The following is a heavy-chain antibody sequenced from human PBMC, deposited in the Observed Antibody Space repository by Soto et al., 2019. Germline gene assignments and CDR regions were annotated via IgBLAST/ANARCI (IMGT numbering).Heavy chain of an antibody. D-gene: IGHD2-2*01. CDR3: ARVVPAADNWFDP. J-gene: IGHJ5*02. CDR2: IIPVLGTA. CDR1: GGTFSSYA. Sequence: VASVKVSCKASGGTFSSYAISWVRQAPGRGLEWMGGIIPVLGTANYAQKFQGRVTITADESTSTAYMELSSLRSEDTAVYYCARVVPAADNWFDPWGQGTLVTVSS. V-gene: IGHV1-69*13.